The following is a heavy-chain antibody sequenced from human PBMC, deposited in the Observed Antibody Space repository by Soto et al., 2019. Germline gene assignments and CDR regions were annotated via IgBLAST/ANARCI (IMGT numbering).Heavy chain of an antibody. CDR1: GYSISSGSY. Sequence: SETLSLTCTVSGYSISSGSYWGWIRQPPGKGPEWIASIYHGGTTFYNPSLKSRVTVSVDKSNKQFSLKLRSVTAADTAVYYCAKARVMVVAGSTFDYWGHGTLVTVSS. J-gene: IGHJ4*01. CDR3: AKARVMVVAGSTFDY. CDR2: IYHGGTT. D-gene: IGHD6-19*01. V-gene: IGHV4-38-2*02.